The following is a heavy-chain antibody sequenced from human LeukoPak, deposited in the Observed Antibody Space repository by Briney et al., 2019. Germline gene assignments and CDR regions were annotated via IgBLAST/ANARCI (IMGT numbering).Heavy chain of an antibody. Sequence: GESLKISCKGSGYSFTSYWIGWVRQMPGKGLEWMGIIYPGDADTRYSPSFQGQVTISADKSISTAYLQWSSLEASDTAMYYCARGSGSYHTAYMNWGQGTLVTVSS. D-gene: IGHD1-26*01. CDR3: ARGSGSYHTAYMN. V-gene: IGHV5-51*01. CDR1: GYSFTSYW. CDR2: IYPGDADT. J-gene: IGHJ4*02.